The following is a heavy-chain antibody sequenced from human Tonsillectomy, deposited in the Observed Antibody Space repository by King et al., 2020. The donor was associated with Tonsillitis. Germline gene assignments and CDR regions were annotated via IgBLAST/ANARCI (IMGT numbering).Heavy chain of an antibody. Sequence: VQLVESGGGVVQPGGSLRLSCAASGFTFSNYGMHWVRQAPGKGLEWVAFIRNDGSNKYYADFVKGRFTISRDTSKNTLYLQMNSLRAEDTAVYYCASGRGWAPWGQGTLVTVSS. D-gene: IGHD1-26*01. CDR1: GFTFSNYG. CDR3: ASGRGWAP. CDR2: IRNDGSNK. J-gene: IGHJ5*02. V-gene: IGHV3-30*02.